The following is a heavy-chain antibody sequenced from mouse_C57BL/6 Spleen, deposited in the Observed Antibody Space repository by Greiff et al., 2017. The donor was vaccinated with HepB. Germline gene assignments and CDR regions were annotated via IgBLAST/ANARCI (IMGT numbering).Heavy chain of an antibody. CDR1: GFTFSSYG. CDR2: ISSGGSYT. J-gene: IGHJ4*01. V-gene: IGHV5-6*01. CDR3: ARDFHYYAMDY. Sequence: EVQLQESGGDLVKPGGSLKLSCAASGFTFSSYGMSWVRQTPDKRLEWVATISSGGSYTYYPDSVKGRFTISRDNAKNTLYLQMSSLKSEDTAMYYCARDFHYYAMDYWGQGTSVTFSS.